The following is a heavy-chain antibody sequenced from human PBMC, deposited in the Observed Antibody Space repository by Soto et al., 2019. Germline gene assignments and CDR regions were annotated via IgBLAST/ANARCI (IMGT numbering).Heavy chain of an antibody. D-gene: IGHD3-9*01. CDR2: ISAYNGNT. Sequence: QVQLVQSGAEVKKPGASVKVSFKASGYTFTNYGISWVRQAPGQGLKWMGWISAYNGNTKYAQKLQGRVTMTTDTSTSTAYMELRSLRSDDTAVYYCARDLYDILTGYVYNWFDPWGQGTLVTVSS. CDR1: GYTFTNYG. CDR3: ARDLYDILTGYVYNWFDP. V-gene: IGHV1-18*01. J-gene: IGHJ5*02.